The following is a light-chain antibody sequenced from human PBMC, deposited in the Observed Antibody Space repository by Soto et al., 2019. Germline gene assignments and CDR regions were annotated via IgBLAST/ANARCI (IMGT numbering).Light chain of an antibody. J-gene: IGKJ2*01. V-gene: IGKV3-11*01. Sequence: EIVLTQSPATLSLSPGERATLSCRASQSVSSYLACYQQKPGQAPRLLIYDASHRATGIPARFSGSGYGTDLTLTISSLEPEDFAVYYCQQRSNWPPTFGQGTKLEIK. CDR1: QSVSSY. CDR3: QQRSNWPPT. CDR2: DAS.